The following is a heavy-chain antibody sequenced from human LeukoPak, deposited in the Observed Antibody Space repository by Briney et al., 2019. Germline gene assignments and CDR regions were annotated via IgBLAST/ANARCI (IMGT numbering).Heavy chain of an antibody. J-gene: IGHJ4*02. CDR3: AGGLDSSGYYYVDY. V-gene: IGHV4-34*01. CDR2: INHSGST. D-gene: IGHD3-22*01. Sequence: SETLSLTCAVYGGSFSGYYWSWIRQPPGKGLEWIGEINHSGSTNYNPSLKSRVTISVDTSKNQFSLKLSSVTAADTAVYYRAGGLDSSGYYYVDYWGQGTLVTVSS. CDR1: GGSFSGYY.